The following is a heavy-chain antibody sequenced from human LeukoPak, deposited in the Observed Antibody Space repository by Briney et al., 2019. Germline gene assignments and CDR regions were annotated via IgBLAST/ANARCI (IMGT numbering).Heavy chain of an antibody. D-gene: IGHD1-26*01. J-gene: IGHJ4*02. Sequence: PGGSLRLSCVASGFSISSGYMTWARQAPGKALEWVSLLYSDDSAYYPDSVKGRFTISRDNSKSTLHLQMDTLRTEDTAMYYCARDPWQGSTTLHWGQGTLVTVS. CDR3: ARDPWQGSTTLH. V-gene: IGHV3-66*02. CDR2: LYSDDSA. CDR1: GFSISSGY.